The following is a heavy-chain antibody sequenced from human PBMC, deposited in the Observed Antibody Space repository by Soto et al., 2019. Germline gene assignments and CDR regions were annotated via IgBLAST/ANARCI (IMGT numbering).Heavy chain of an antibody. D-gene: IGHD3-22*01. V-gene: IGHV3-11*01. J-gene: IGHJ4*02. CDR3: ARDKPSYHDSSGFYPVFDS. CDR1: GFVLSDYY. Sequence: PWGSLRLSCAGSGFVLSDYYMNWVRQAPGKGLEWLSYISSSGNTIFYADSVKGRFTISRDNTKNSLYLQVNSLRVEDTAVYYCARDKPSYHDSSGFYPVFDSWGQGTLVTVSS. CDR2: ISSSGNTI.